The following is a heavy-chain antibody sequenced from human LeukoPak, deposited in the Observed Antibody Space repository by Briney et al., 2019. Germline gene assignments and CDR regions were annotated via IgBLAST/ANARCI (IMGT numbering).Heavy chain of an antibody. J-gene: IGHJ6*03. CDR1: GFTFSDHY. CDR3: AREPPVTIMSSRDYYMDV. CDR2: TRKKANSYTT. V-gene: IGHV3-72*01. Sequence: GGSLRLSCAASGFTFSDHYMDWVRQAPGKGLEWVGRTRKKANSYTTEYAASVKGRFTISRDDSKNSLYLQMNSLRAEDTAVYYCAREPPVTIMSSRDYYMDVWGKGTTVTVSS. D-gene: IGHD5-24*01.